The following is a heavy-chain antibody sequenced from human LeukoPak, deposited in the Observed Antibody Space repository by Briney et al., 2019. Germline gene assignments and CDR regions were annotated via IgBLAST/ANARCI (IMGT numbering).Heavy chain of an antibody. V-gene: IGHV3-48*02. J-gene: IGHJ4*02. CDR3: VRGGTSRGDY. CDR1: GFTFSTYG. CDR2: ISSCSSTT. D-gene: IGHD1-7*01. Sequence: PGGSLRLSCAASGFTFSTYGMNWVRQAPGKGLEWVSYISSCSSTTSYADSVKGRFTISRDNAKNSLYLQMNSLRDEDTAMYYCVRGGTSRGDYWGQGTLVSVSS.